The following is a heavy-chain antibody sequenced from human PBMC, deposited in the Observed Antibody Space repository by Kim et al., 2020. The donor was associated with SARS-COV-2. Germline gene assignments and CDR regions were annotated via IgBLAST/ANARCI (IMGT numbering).Heavy chain of an antibody. Sequence: ASVKVSCKASGYTFTSYYMHWVRQAPGQWLEWMGIINPSGGSTSYAQKFQDIVTMTRDTSTSTVYMELSSLRSEDTAVYYCARDVSRGGIYYGMDVWGQGTSVTVSS. CDR3: ARDVSRGGIYYGMDV. CDR2: INPSGGST. J-gene: IGHJ6*02. CDR1: GYTFTSYY. V-gene: IGHV1-46*01. D-gene: IGHD3-16*01.